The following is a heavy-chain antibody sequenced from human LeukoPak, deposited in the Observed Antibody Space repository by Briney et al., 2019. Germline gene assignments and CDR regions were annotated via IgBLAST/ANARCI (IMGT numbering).Heavy chain of an antibody. J-gene: IGHJ4*02. D-gene: IGHD5-18*01. V-gene: IGHV4-39*07. CDR1: GGSISSSSYY. CDR2: IYYSGST. Sequence: SETLSLTCTVSGGSISSSSYYWGWIRQPPGKGLEWIGSIYYSGSTYYNPSLKSRVTISVDTSKNQFSLKLSSVTAADTAVYYCARGILDTAMARKGRHFDYWGQGTLVAVSS. CDR3: ARGILDTAMARKGRHFDY.